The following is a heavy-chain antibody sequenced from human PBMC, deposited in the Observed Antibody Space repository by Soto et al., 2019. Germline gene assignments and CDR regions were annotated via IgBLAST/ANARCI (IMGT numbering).Heavy chain of an antibody. D-gene: IGHD3-16*02. J-gene: IGHJ5*02. Sequence: ASVKVSCKASGGTFSSYAISWVRQAPGQGLEWMGGIIPIFGTANYAQKFQGRVTITADESTSTAYMELSSLRSEDTAVYYCAVAWDYVWGSYPQKGWFDPWGQGTLVTVSS. CDR2: IIPIFGTA. CDR3: AVAWDYVWGSYPQKGWFDP. CDR1: GGTFSSYA. V-gene: IGHV1-69*13.